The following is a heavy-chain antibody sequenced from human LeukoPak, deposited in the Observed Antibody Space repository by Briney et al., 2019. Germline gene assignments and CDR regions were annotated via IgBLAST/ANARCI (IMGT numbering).Heavy chain of an antibody. V-gene: IGHV3-30*18. CDR1: GFTFSSYG. J-gene: IGHJ6*03. D-gene: IGHD4-11*01. CDR3: AKSRGSYSNYERDYYYYYMDV. Sequence: GGSLRLSCAASGFTFSSYGMHWVRQAPGKGLEWVAVISYDGSNKYYADSVKGRFTISRDNSKNTLYLQMNSLRAEDTAVYYCAKSRGSYSNYERDYYYYYMDVWGKGTTVTVSS. CDR2: ISYDGSNK.